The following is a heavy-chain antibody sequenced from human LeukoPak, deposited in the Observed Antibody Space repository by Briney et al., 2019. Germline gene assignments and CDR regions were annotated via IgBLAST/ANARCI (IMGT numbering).Heavy chain of an antibody. CDR1: GFTFSSYA. CDR3: ARGSLVGATLGC. V-gene: IGHV3-30-3*01. Sequence: GRSLRLSCAASGFTFSSYAMHWVRQAPGKGLEWVAVISYDGSNKYYADSVKGRFTISRDNSKNTLYLQMNSLRAEDTAVYYCARGSLVGATLGCWGQGTLVTVSS. CDR2: ISYDGSNK. J-gene: IGHJ4*02. D-gene: IGHD1-26*01.